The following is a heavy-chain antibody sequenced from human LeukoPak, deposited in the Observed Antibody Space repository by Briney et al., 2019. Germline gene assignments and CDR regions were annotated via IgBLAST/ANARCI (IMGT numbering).Heavy chain of an antibody. D-gene: IGHD3-22*01. CDR1: GFTFDDYA. J-gene: IGHJ3*02. CDR2: ISWNSGSI. V-gene: IGHV3-9*03. CDR3: AKADSSDAFDI. Sequence: PGGSLRLSCAASGFTFDDYAMHWVRQAPGKGLEWVSGISWNSGSIGYADSVKGRFTISRDNAKNSLYLQMNSLRAEDMALYYCAKADSSDAFDIWGQGTMVTVSS.